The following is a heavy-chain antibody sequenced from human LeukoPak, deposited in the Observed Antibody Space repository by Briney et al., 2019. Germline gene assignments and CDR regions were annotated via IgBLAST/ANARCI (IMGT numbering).Heavy chain of an antibody. Sequence: SETLSLTCTVSGGSISSGDYYWSWIRQPPGKGLEWIGYIYYSGSTYYNPSLKSRVTISVDTSKNQFSLKLSSVTAADTAVYYCARAMITFGGVIAIFDYWGQGTLVTVSS. CDR1: GGSISSGDYY. V-gene: IGHV4-30-4*01. J-gene: IGHJ4*02. CDR3: ARAMITFGGVIAIFDY. CDR2: IYYSGST. D-gene: IGHD3-16*02.